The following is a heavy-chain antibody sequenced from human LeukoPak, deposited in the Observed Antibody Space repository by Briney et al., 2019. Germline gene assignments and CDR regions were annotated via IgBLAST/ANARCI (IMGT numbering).Heavy chain of an antibody. CDR1: GYTFTSYD. CDR3: ARGRGYYGSGRHYYYYMDV. Sequence: ASVKVSCKASGYTFTSYDINWVRQAPGQGLEWMGWMNPNSGNTGYAQKFQGRVTMTRNTSISTAYMELSSLRSEDTAVYYCARGRGYYGSGRHYYYYMDVWGKGTTVTISS. J-gene: IGHJ6*03. CDR2: MNPNSGNT. V-gene: IGHV1-8*01. D-gene: IGHD3-10*01.